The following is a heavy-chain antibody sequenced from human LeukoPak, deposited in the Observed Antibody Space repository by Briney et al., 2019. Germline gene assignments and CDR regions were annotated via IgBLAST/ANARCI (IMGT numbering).Heavy chain of an antibody. D-gene: IGHD6-19*01. CDR1: GYTFTSYY. CDR2: IIPILGIA. V-gene: IGHV1-69*04. Sequence: ASVKVSCKASGYTFTSYYMHWVRQAPGQGLEWMGRIIPILGIANYAQKFQGRVTITADKSTSTAYMELSSLRSEDTAVYYCARGGIAVAGMVDYWGQGTLVTVSS. J-gene: IGHJ4*02. CDR3: ARGGIAVAGMVDY.